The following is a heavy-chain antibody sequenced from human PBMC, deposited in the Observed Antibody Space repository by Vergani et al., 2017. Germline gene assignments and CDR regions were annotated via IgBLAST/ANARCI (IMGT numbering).Heavy chain of an antibody. Sequence: QVQLQESGPGLVKPSQTLSLTCTVSGDSLSSSDHYWSWIRQRSDKGLEWVGHIFRSGTTYYNPSRKSRLIMSVDTSKNQFSLKLTSVTAADTAMYYCARENVVIARIFDFWGQGTLVTVSS. D-gene: IGHD2-21*01. J-gene: IGHJ4*02. CDR2: IFRSGTT. V-gene: IGHV4-31*03. CDR1: GDSLSSSDHY. CDR3: ARENVVIARIFDF.